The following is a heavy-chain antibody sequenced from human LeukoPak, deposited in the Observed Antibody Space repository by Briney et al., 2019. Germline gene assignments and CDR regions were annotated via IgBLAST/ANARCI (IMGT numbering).Heavy chain of an antibody. CDR1: GYTLTELS. V-gene: IGHV1-24*01. J-gene: IGHJ4*02. D-gene: IGHD1-26*01. Sequence: ASVKVSCKVSGYTLTELSMHWVRQAPGKGLEWMGGFDPEDGETIYAQKFQGRVTMTEDTSTDTAYMELSSLRSEDTAVYYCATASGSYYRTDFDYWGQGTLVTVSS. CDR3: ATASGSYYRTDFDY. CDR2: FDPEDGET.